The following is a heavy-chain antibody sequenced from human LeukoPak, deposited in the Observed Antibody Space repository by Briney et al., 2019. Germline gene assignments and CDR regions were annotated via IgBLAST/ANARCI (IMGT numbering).Heavy chain of an antibody. J-gene: IGHJ4*02. CDR3: AKDPGYSSGWYTGFGDY. D-gene: IGHD6-19*01. CDR2: ISGSGGST. CDR1: GFTFSSYA. Sequence: GGSLRLSCAASGFTFSSYAMSWVRQAPGKGLEWVSAISGSGGSTYYADSVKGRFTISRDNSKNTLYLQMNSLRAEDTAVYYCAKDPGYSSGWYTGFGDYWGQGTLVTVSS. V-gene: IGHV3-23*01.